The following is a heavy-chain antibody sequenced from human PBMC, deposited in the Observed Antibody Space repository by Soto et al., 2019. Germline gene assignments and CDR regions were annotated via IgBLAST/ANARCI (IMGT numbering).Heavy chain of an antibody. Sequence: EVQLVESGGGLVQPGGSLKLSCAASGFIFSGSAIHWVRQASGKGLEWVGRIRSRANNFATSSAASVKGSFTFSKDDSKKTAYLQMNTLKPDDMAVYYCARGQGAAIGDYYYHGMDVWGQGTTVTVSS. V-gene: IGHV3-73*02. J-gene: IGHJ6*02. CDR3: ARGQGAAIGDYYYHGMDV. CDR1: GFIFSGSA. CDR2: IRSRANNFAT. D-gene: IGHD2-2*02.